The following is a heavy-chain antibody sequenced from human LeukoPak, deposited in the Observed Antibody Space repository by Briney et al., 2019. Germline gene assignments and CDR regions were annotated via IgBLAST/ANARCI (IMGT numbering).Heavy chain of an antibody. V-gene: IGHV4-34*01. CDR1: GVSLRGYF. CDR2: INHSGST. Sequence: SETLSLTCAVSGVSLRGYFGSRIRQPAGKGLECMGEINHSGSTNSNQSLKIRVTISVDTSKNQFSLKLSSVTAADTAVYYCARLLWFGESWRRRWFDPWGQGTLVTVSS. J-gene: IGHJ5*02. D-gene: IGHD3-10*01. CDR3: ARLLWFGESWRRRWFDP.